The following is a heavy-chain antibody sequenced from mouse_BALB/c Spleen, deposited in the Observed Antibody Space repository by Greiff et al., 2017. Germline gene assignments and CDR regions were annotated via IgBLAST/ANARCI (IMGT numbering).Heavy chain of an antibody. D-gene: IGHD2-14*01. Sequence: QVQLQQSGSVLVRPGASVKLSCKASGYTFTSSWMHWAKQRPGQGLEWIGEIHPNSGNTNYNEKFKGKATLTVDTSSSTAYVDLSSLTSEDSAVYYCARSYYRYDGHFDYWGQGTTLTVSS. CDR2: IHPNSGNT. CDR1: GYTFTSSW. CDR3: ARSYYRYDGHFDY. J-gene: IGHJ2*01. V-gene: IGHV1S130*01.